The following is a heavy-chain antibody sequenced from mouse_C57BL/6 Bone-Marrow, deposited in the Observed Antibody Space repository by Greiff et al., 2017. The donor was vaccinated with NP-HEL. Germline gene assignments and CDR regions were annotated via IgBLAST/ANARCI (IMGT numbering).Heavy chain of an antibody. D-gene: IGHD2-4*01. CDR2: IWSDGST. V-gene: IGHV2-6*03. J-gene: IGHJ4*01. Sequence: VQLQESGPGLVAPSQSLSITCTVSGFSLTSYGVHWVRQPPGKGLEWLVVIWSDGSTTYNSALKSRLSISKDNSKSQVFLKMNSLQTDDTAMYYCASAYDYDEGYYYAMDYWGQGTSVTVSS. CDR3: ASAYDYDEGYYYAMDY. CDR1: GFSLTSYG.